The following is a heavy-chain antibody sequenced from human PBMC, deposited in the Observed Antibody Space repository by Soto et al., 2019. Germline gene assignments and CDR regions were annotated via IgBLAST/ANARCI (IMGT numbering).Heavy chain of an antibody. J-gene: IGHJ6*02. D-gene: IGHD6-13*01. CDR2: ISGSGGST. Sequence: GGSLRLSCAASGFTFSSYAMNWVRQAPGKGLEWVSAISGSGGSTYYADSVKGRFTISRDNSKNTLYLQMNSLRAEDTAVYYCAKDLSSSWYTYYYYYGMDVWGQGTTVTVSS. CDR3: AKDLSSSWYTYYYYYGMDV. V-gene: IGHV3-23*01. CDR1: GFTFSSYA.